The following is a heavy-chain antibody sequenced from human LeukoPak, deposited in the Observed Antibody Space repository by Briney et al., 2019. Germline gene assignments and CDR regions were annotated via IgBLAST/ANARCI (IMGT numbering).Heavy chain of an antibody. CDR1: GGSISSSSYY. Sequence: SETLSLTCTVSGGSISSSSYYWGWIRQPPGKGLEWIGSIYYSGSTYYNPSLKSRVTISVDTSKNQFSLKLSSVTAADTAVYYCVILSSGYFLVYSWGQGTLVTVSS. D-gene: IGHD3-22*01. CDR2: IYYSGST. V-gene: IGHV4-39*01. CDR3: VILSSGYFLVYS. J-gene: IGHJ4*02.